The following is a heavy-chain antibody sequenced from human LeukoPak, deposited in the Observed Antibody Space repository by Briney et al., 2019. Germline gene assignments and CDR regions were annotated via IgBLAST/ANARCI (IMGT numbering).Heavy chain of an antibody. D-gene: IGHD3-9*01. CDR3: ARDRAYDTLGYYYYGMDV. J-gene: IGHJ6*02. Sequence: GGSLRLSCAASGFTFSSYAMHWVRQAPGKGLEWVAVISYDGSNKYYADSVKGRFTISRDNSKNTLYLQMNSLRAEDTAVYYCARDRAYDTLGYYYYGMDVWGQGTTVTVSS. CDR1: GFTFSSYA. CDR2: ISYDGSNK. V-gene: IGHV3-30-3*01.